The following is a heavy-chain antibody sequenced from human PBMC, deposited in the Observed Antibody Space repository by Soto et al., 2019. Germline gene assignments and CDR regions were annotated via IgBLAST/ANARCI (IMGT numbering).Heavy chain of an antibody. J-gene: IGHJ3*02. D-gene: IGHD1-26*01. CDR2: IYPGDSDA. CDR1: GYSFTTYW. Sequence: PGESLKISCKGSGYSFTTYWLAWVRQMPGKGLEYMGIIYPGDSDARYSPSFQGQVSISADKSISTAYLQWTSLKASDTAMYYCASCGSCLEQGPGAFDIWGQGTMVTVSS. V-gene: IGHV5-51*01. CDR3: ASCGSCLEQGPGAFDI.